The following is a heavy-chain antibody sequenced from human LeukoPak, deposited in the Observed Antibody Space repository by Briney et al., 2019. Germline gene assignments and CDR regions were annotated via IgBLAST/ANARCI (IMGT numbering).Heavy chain of an antibody. J-gene: IGHJ4*02. V-gene: IGHV4-39*07. CDR1: GGSISSSGNY. Sequence: SETLSLTCTVSGGSISSSGNYWGWIRQPPGKGLEWIGSIYYSGSTYYSPSLKSRVTISVDTSKNQFSLKPSSVTAADTAIYFCATGAYCDHWGRGTLVTVSS. CDR2: IYYSGST. CDR3: ATGAYCDH.